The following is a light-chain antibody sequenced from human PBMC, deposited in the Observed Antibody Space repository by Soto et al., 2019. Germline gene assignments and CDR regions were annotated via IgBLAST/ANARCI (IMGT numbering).Light chain of an antibody. CDR2: DAS. J-gene: IGKJ2*01. V-gene: IGKV1-5*01. CDR3: QQYNKWPVT. Sequence: DIQMTQSPSTLSASVGDRVTITCRASQSISRSLAWYQQKSGKAPKLLIYDASSLESGVPSRFSGSGFGTEFTLTISGLQPDDFAVYYCQQYNKWPVTFGQGTKLEI. CDR1: QSISRS.